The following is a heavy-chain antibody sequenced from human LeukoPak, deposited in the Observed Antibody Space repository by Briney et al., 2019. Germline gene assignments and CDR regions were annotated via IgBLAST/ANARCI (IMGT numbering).Heavy chain of an antibody. D-gene: IGHD3-10*01. Sequence: SETLSLTCTVSGGSISSSSYYWGWIRQPPGKGLEWIGSIYYSGNTYYNPSLKSRVIISVDTSKNQFSLKLISVTAADMAVYYCARLGYYGSGTYPVIAFWGQGTLVTVSS. CDR2: IYYSGNT. V-gene: IGHV4-39*01. CDR1: GGSISSSSYY. CDR3: ARLGYYGSGTYPVIAF. J-gene: IGHJ4*02.